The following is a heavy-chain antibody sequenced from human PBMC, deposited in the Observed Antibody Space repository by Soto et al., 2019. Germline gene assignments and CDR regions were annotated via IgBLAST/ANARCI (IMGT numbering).Heavy chain of an antibody. D-gene: IGHD2-15*01. CDR1: GGSISSGGYY. Sequence: PSETLSLTCTVSGGSISSGGYYWSWIRQHPGKGLEWIGYIYYSGSTYYNPSLKSRVTISVDTSKNQFSLKLSSVTAADTAVYYCARAASGGSLTEYFQHWGQGTLVTVSS. V-gene: IGHV4-31*03. J-gene: IGHJ1*01. CDR2: IYYSGST. CDR3: ARAASGGSLTEYFQH.